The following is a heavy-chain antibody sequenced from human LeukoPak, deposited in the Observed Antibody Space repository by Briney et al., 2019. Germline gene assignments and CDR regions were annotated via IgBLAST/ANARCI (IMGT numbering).Heavy chain of an antibody. J-gene: IGHJ4*02. CDR3: AELPVGATTDY. Sequence: GGSLRLSCAASGFTFSSYWMHWVRQAPGKGLVWVSRINSDGSSTSYADSVKGRFTISRDNAKNTLYLQMNSLRAEDTAVYYCAELPVGATTDYWGQGTLVTVSS. D-gene: IGHD1-26*01. CDR2: INSDGSST. V-gene: IGHV3-74*01. CDR1: GFTFSSYW.